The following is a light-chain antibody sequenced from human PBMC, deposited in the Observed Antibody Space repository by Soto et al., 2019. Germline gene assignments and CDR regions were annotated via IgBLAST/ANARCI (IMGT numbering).Light chain of an antibody. Sequence: QSALTQPPSASGSLGQSVTISCTGTSADVGGYNFVSRYQQHPGKAPKLMIFEVSQRPSGVPDRFSGSKSGNTASLTVSELQAEDEADYYCASYAGSQNYVFGTGTKSPS. J-gene: IGLJ1*01. CDR1: SADVGGYNF. V-gene: IGLV2-8*01. CDR3: ASYAGSQNYV. CDR2: EVS.